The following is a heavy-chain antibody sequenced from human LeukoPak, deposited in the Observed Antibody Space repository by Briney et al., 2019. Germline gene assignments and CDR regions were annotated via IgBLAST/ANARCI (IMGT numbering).Heavy chain of an antibody. D-gene: IGHD6-13*01. CDR1: GFTFSDYA. Sequence: GGSLRLSCAASGFTFSDYAMTWVRQAPGKGLQWVSLISDSGGSTYYADSVKGRFTVSRDNSKATLYLQMNSLRADDTAVYFCAKRGSSWSYFDYWGQGTLVTVSS. J-gene: IGHJ4*02. CDR3: AKRGSSWSYFDY. V-gene: IGHV3-23*01. CDR2: ISDSGGST.